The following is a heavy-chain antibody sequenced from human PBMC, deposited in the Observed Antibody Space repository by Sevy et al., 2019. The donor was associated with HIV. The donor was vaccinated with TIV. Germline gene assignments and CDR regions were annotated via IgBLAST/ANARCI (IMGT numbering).Heavy chain of an antibody. V-gene: IGHV4-34*01. CDR1: GGSLSGYY. CDR2: INHSGST. Sequence: SETLSLTCAVYGGSLSGYYWSWIRQPPGKGLEWIGEINHSGSTNYNPSLKSRVTISVDTSKNQFSLKLSSVTAADTAVYYCARGRYGSYSWGLGTLVTVSS. D-gene: IGHD3-10*01. CDR3: ARGRYGSYS. J-gene: IGHJ4*02.